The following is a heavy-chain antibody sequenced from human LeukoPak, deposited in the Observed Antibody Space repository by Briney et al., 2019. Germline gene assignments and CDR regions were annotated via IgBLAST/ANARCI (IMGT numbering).Heavy chain of an antibody. CDR3: AKERVGATSLDY. D-gene: IGHD1-26*01. J-gene: IGHJ4*02. Sequence: GGSLRLSCAASGFTFSSYGMHWVRQAPGKGLEWVAAIWYDGSNKYYADSVKGRFTISRDNSKNTLYLQMNSLRAEDTAVYYCAKERVGATSLDYWGQGTLVTVSS. CDR1: GFTFSSYG. CDR2: IWYDGSNK. V-gene: IGHV3-33*06.